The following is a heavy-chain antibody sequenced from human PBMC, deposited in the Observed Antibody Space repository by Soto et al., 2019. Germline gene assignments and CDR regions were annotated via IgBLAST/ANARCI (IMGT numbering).Heavy chain of an antibody. D-gene: IGHD3-10*01. CDR3: ARVARVAYGEFLY. J-gene: IGHJ4*02. Sequence: SDTLSLTCTVSGCSISSTGYYWSWILQHPGEGLEWIGYIYYSGNTFYNPSLKSRVTISVDTSKNQLSLKLNSVTAADTAVYYCARVARVAYGEFLYWGQGILVTVSS. V-gene: IGHV4-31*03. CDR1: GCSISSTGYY. CDR2: IYYSGNT.